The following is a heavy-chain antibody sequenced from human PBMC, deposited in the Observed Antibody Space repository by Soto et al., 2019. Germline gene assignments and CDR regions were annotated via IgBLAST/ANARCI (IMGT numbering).Heavy chain of an antibody. V-gene: IGHV4-4*02. CDR2: IYHSGNT. Sequence: SETLSLTCAVSGGSIASSNWWNWVRQPPGKGLEWIGDIYHSGNTNYNPSLKSRVTISVDRSKTHFSLKLRSVTAADTAVYYCAILRTHYMTVTFVRADSVDVWGQGTTVTVSS. CDR3: AILRTHYMTVTFVRADSVDV. CDR1: GGSIASSNW. J-gene: IGHJ6*02. D-gene: IGHD3-10*01.